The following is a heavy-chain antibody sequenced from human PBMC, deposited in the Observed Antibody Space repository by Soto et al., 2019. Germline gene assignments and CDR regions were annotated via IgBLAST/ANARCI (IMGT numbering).Heavy chain of an antibody. J-gene: IGHJ6*02. V-gene: IGHV1-18*01. D-gene: IGHD3-3*01. CDR1: GYTFTSYG. CDR2: ISAYNGNT. CDR3: ARDLRFLEWLSRGPSVYYGMDV. Sequence: QVQLVQSGAEVKKPGASVKVSCKASGYTFTSYGISWVRQAPGQGLECMGWISAYNGNTNYAQKFQGRVTMTRDTSTSTVYMELSSLRSEDTAVYYCARDLRFLEWLSRGPSVYYGMDVWGQGTTVTVSS.